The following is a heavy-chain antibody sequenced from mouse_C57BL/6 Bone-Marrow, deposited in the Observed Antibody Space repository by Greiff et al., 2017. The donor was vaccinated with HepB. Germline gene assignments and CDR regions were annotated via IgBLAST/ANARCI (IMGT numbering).Heavy chain of an antibody. D-gene: IGHD2-4*01. J-gene: IGHJ4*01. CDR3: ARGDYDYDFYSMDY. CDR2: IYPGDGDT. V-gene: IGHV1-82*01. CDR1: GYAFSSSW. Sequence: QVQLQQSGPELVKPGASVKISCKASGYAFSSSWMNWVKQRPGKGLEWIGRIYPGDGDTNYNGKFKGKATLTADKSSSTAYMQLRSLPSEDSAVYFFARGDYDYDFYSMDYWGQGTSVTVSS.